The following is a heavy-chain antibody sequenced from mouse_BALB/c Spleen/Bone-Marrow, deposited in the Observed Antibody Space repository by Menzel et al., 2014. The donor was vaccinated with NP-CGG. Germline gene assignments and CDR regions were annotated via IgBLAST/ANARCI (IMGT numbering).Heavy chain of an antibody. V-gene: IGHV5-9-2*01. D-gene: IGHD2-4*01. CDR1: GFTSSSYG. CDR3: AREGYDYDWFAD. CDR2: ISGGGSYI. J-gene: IGHJ3*01. Sequence: EVQLVESGGDLVKPGGSLKLSCAASGFTSSSYGMSWVRQTPEKRLEWVATISGGGSYIYYADNVKGRFIISRDNAKNNLYLQVRSLRSEDTALYYCAREGYDYDWFADWGQGTLVTVS.